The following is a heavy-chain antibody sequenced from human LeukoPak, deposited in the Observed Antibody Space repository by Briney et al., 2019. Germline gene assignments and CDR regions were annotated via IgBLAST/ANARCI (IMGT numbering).Heavy chain of an antibody. J-gene: IGHJ4*02. Sequence: GGSLRLSCAASGFTFSSYSMNWVRQAPGKGLEWVSSISFSSSYIYYADSVKGRFTISRDNSKNTLYLQMNSLRAEDTAVYYCARRRYCTNGVCQPFDYWGQGTLVTVSS. CDR2: ISFSSSYI. CDR1: GFTFSSYS. D-gene: IGHD2-8*01. CDR3: ARRRYCTNGVCQPFDY. V-gene: IGHV3-21*01.